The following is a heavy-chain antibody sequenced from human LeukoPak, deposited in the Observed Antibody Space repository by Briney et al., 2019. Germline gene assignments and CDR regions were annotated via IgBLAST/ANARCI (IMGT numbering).Heavy chain of an antibody. D-gene: IGHD4-17*01. J-gene: IGHJ4*02. CDR2: ISYDGSNK. CDR3: AREHTTVTSLLDY. V-gene: IGHV3-30*03. Sequence: PGRSLRLSCAASGFTFSSYGMHWVRQAPGKGLEWVAVISYDGSNKYYADSVKGRFTISRDSSKNTMYLQMNSLRAEDTAVYYCAREHTTVTSLLDYWGQGTLVTVSS. CDR1: GFTFSSYG.